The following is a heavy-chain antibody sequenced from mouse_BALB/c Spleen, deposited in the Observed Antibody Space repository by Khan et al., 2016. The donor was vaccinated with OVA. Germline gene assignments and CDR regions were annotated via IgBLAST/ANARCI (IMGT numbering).Heavy chain of an antibody. V-gene: IGHV3-2*02. D-gene: IGHD1-1*02. CDR1: GYSITSDYA. CDR3: AMDGARYNYAMDY. CDR2: ISSSGST. J-gene: IGHJ4*01. Sequence: EVQLVESGPGLVKPSQSLSLTCTVTGYSITSDYAWNWIGQFPGNKLEWMGYISSSGSTNYNPALTSRISITRDTSKNQFFLQLNSVTTEDTATYYCAMDGARYNYAMDYWGQGTSVTVSS.